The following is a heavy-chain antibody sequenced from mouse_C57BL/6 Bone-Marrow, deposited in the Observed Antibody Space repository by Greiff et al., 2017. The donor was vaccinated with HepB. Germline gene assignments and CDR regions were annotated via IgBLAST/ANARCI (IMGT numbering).Heavy chain of an antibody. V-gene: IGHV1-5*01. CDR1: GYTFTSYW. CDR3: TRCLYNYYAMDY. J-gene: IGHJ4*01. Sequence: EVQLQQSGTVLARPGASVKMSCKTSGYTFTSYWMHWVKQRPGQGLEWIGAIYPGNSDTSYNQKFKGKAKLTAVTSASTAYMELSSLKNEDSAVYYCTRCLYNYYAMDYWGQGTSVTVSS. CDR2: IYPGNSDT.